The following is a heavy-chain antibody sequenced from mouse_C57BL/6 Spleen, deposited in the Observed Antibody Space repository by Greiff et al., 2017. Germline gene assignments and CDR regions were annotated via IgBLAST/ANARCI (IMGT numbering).Heavy chain of an antibody. CDR1: GFTFSSYA. CDR3: TRDYYGNYDPDYAMDY. J-gene: IGHJ4*01. CDR2: ISSGGDYI. Sequence: EVKLVESGEGLVKPGGSLKLSCAASGFTFSSYAMSWVRQTPEKRLEWVAYISSGGDYIYYADTVKGRFTISRDNAMNTLYLQMSSLKSEDTAMYYCTRDYYGNYDPDYAMDYWGQGTSVTVSS. V-gene: IGHV5-9-1*02. D-gene: IGHD2-1*01.